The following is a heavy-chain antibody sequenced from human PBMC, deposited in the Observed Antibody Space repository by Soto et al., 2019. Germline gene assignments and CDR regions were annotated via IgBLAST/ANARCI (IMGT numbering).Heavy chain of an antibody. CDR3: ARDHLILPAHDFFYGSDV. D-gene: IGHD2-21*02. CDR1: GFTFSMYS. V-gene: IGHV3-7*03. J-gene: IGHJ6*02. Sequence: PGGSLSLSCEVSGFTFSMYSMSWVRQSPGKGLEWVAKIPQDGVDGHYADSVKGRFIISRDNDKSSLHLQLNNLRAEDTAVYYCARDHLILPAHDFFYGSDVWGRGATVTVSS. CDR2: IPQDGVDG.